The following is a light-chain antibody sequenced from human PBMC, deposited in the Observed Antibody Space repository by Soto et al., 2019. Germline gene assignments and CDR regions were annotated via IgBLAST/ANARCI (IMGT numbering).Light chain of an antibody. CDR3: QQLKSYPLT. CDR1: QGISTY. CDR2: TAS. Sequence: DIQLTQSPSFLSASVGDRATITCRATQGISTYLAWYQQNPGKAPKLLIYTASTLQSGVPSRFSGSGSGTEFTLTISSLRPEDFATYYCQQLKSYPLTFGGGTKVEIK. V-gene: IGKV1-9*01. J-gene: IGKJ4*01.